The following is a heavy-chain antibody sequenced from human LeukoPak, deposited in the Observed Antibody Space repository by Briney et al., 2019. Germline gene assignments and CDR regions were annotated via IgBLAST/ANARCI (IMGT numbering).Heavy chain of an antibody. CDR3: ARDDYYYDSVGYYYLDY. CDR2: ISTYNGHT. V-gene: IGHV1-18*04. Sequence: ASVKVSCKASGYIFISYGINWVRQAPGQGLEWMGWISTYNGHTNFTQKFQDRVTLTTDTSTNTAYMELRGLRSDDTAVYYCARDDYYYDSVGYYYLDYWGQGPLVTVSS. J-gene: IGHJ4*02. CDR1: GYIFISYG. D-gene: IGHD3-22*01.